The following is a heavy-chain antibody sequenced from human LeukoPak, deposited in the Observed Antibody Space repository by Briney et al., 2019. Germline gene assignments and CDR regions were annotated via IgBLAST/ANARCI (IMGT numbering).Heavy chain of an antibody. Sequence: SETLSLTCTVSGGSISGSTYYWGWIRQPPGKGLEWIGSIYYSGKTYYIPSLKSRVTISVDTSKNQFSLKLSSVTAADTAVYYCAVVVVTGTRGFAYFDYWGQGTLVTVSS. CDR3: AVVVVTGTRGFAYFDY. J-gene: IGHJ4*02. V-gene: IGHV4-39*01. CDR1: GGSISGSTYY. D-gene: IGHD2-15*01. CDR2: IYYSGKT.